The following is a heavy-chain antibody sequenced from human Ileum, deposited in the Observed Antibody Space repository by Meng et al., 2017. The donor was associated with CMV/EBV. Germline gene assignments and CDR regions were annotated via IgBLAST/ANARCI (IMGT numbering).Heavy chain of an antibody. Sequence: LPLQGPGPGLVKPSETPSLTCPVSGGAINSVAYYWAWIRQPPGKGLGWIGSIYYSGQSYDNPSLESRLTLSVDTSKNQFSLKLNSVTAADTAVYYCARIPRGGTYESYYFDFWGQGTLVTVSS. CDR2: IYYSGQS. J-gene: IGHJ4*02. V-gene: IGHV4-39*07. CDR1: GGAINSVAYY. CDR3: ARIPRGGTYESYYFDF. D-gene: IGHD3-10*01.